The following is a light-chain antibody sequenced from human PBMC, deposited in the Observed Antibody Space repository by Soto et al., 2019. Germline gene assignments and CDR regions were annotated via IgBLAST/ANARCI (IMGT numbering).Light chain of an antibody. CDR2: GAS. CDR3: HQYGSSPYT. Sequence: EIVLTQSPVPLSFSPGERATLSCRASQSVSSSYLAWYQQKPGKAPRLLIYGASSRATGIPDRFSGSGSGTDFTLTISRLEPEDFAVYYCHQYGSSPYTFGQGTKLEIK. J-gene: IGKJ2*01. CDR1: QSVSSSY. V-gene: IGKV3-20*01.